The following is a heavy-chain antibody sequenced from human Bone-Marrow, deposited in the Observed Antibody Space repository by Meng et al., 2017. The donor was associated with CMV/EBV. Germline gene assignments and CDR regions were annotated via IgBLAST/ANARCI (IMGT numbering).Heavy chain of an antibody. CDR2: INANTGGT. J-gene: IGHJ4*02. Sequence: ASVKVSCKASGFTFMSAYYMHWVRQAPGQGLEWMGWINANTGGTNYAQKFQGRVTMTRDTSLSTAYMELSSLRFDDAAVYYCARSMAASIPSGFWGQGTVVTVSS. CDR3: ARSMAASIPSGF. CDR1: GFTFMSAYY. V-gene: IGHV1-2*02. D-gene: IGHD6-13*01.